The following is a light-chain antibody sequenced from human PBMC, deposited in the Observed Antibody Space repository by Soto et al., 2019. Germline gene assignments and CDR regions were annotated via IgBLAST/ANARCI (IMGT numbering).Light chain of an antibody. CDR2: SNN. Sequence: QSVLTQPPSASGTPGQMVTISCSGSSSNIGSNTVNWYQQLPGTAPKLLIYSNNQRPSGVPDRFSGSKSGTSASLAISGLQSEDEADYYCAAWDASLNGYVFGTGTKVTV. CDR3: AAWDASLNGYV. CDR1: SSNIGSNT. J-gene: IGLJ1*01. V-gene: IGLV1-44*01.